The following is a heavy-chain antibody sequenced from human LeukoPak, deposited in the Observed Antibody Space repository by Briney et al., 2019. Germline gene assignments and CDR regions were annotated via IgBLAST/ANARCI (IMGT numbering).Heavy chain of an antibody. CDR1: GFTFSNNA. CDR2: VDYTGGST. D-gene: IGHD2-2*01. J-gene: IGHJ3*02. V-gene: IGHV3-23*01. CDR3: AKDLVPAADPNDAFDI. Sequence: PGGSLRLSCAASGFTFSNNAMHWVRQAPGKGLEWVSAVDYTGGSTFYADSVRGRFTISRDNSENTLYLQMNSLRAEDTAVYYCAKDLVPAADPNDAFDIWGQGTMVTVSS.